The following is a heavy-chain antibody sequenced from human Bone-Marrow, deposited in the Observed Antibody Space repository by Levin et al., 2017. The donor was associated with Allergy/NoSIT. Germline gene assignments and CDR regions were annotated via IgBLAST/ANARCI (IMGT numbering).Heavy chain of an antibody. CDR3: ATAGRTSGYADAFEF. V-gene: IGHV3-30*04. CDR2: ISHDETSE. J-gene: IGHJ3*01. Sequence: PGGSLRLSCAASTSTFSRYVLHWVRQAPGKGLEWVAVISHDETSEAYAESVKGRFTISKDNSKKMLYLQMNSLRQEDTAVYYCATAGRTSGYADAFEFWGQGTIVTVSS. CDR1: TSTFSRYV. D-gene: IGHD3-22*01.